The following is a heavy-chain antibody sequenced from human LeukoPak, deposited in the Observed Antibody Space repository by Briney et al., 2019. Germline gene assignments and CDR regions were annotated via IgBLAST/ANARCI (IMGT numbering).Heavy chain of an antibody. CDR3: AKSWGVDFVWLSVFDY. D-gene: IGHD3-9*01. CDR2: ISCSGGST. CDR1: GFTFSSYA. J-gene: IGHJ4*02. Sequence: GGSLRLSCAASGFTFSSYAMSWVRQPPGKGLEWVSAISCSGGSTYYADPVKGRFTISRDNSKNTPYLQMNSLRAEDTAVYYCAKSWGVDFVWLSVFDYWGQGTLVTVSS. V-gene: IGHV3-23*01.